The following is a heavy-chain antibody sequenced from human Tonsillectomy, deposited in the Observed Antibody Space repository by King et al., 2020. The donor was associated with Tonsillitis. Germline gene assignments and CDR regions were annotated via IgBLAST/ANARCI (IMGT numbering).Heavy chain of an antibody. CDR1: GFTFSSYW. D-gene: IGHD6-6*01. J-gene: IGHJ3*02. CDR3: AREYHSTSWRAFDI. V-gene: IGHV3-74*01. Sequence: VQLVESGGGLVQPGGSLRLSCAASGFTFSSYWMHWVRQAPGKGLVWVSRINSDGSSTTYADSVKGRLTISRDNAKNTLYLQMNSLRAEDTDVYYCAREYHSTSWRAFDIWGQGTMVTVSS. CDR2: INSDGSST.